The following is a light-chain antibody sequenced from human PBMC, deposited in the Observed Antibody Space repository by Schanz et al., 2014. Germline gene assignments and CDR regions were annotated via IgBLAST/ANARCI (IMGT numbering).Light chain of an antibody. CDR2: DNN. CDR3: GTWDSGLNAGV. V-gene: IGLV1-51*01. CDR1: SSNIGNNY. J-gene: IGLJ3*02. Sequence: QSVLTQPPSVSAAPGQEVTISCSGSSSNIGNNYVSWYRQLPGTAPKLLIYDNNNRPSGIPDRFSGSKSGTSATLGIAGLQTGDEADYYCGTWDSGLNAGVFGGGTKLTVL.